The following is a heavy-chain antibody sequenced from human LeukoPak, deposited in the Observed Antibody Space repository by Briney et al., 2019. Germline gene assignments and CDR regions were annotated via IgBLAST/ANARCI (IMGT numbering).Heavy chain of an antibody. CDR2: ISSSTSYI. CDR3: ARDSSMLRGPLVIYYFDF. V-gene: IGHV3-21*04. Sequence: GGSLRLSCAASGFTFSSYSMNWVRQAPGKGLEWVSSISSSTSYIYYADSVKGRFTISRDNAKNSLYLQMNSLRVEDTAVYYCARDSSMLRGPLVIYYFDFWGQGTLVTVSS. CDR1: GFTFSSYS. J-gene: IGHJ4*02. D-gene: IGHD3-10*01.